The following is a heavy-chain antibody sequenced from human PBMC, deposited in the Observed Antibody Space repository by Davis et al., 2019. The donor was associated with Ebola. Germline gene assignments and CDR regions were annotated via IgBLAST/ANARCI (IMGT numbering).Heavy chain of an antibody. CDR1: GYTFTSYY. V-gene: IGHV1-46*03. J-gene: IGHJ4*02. CDR3: ARADYVWGSYRYAFDY. Sequence: AASVKVSCKASGYTFTSYYMHWVRQAPGQGLEWMGIINPSGGSTSYAQKFQGRVTMTRDTSTSTVYMELSSLRSEDTAVYYCARADYVWGSYRYAFDYWGQGTLVTVSS. D-gene: IGHD3-16*02. CDR2: INPSGGST.